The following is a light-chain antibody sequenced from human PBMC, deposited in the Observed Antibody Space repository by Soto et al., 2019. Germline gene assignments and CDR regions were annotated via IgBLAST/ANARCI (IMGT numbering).Light chain of an antibody. CDR1: QSVSSY. CDR3: QQRSNWPPTWT. J-gene: IGKJ1*01. CDR2: DAS. Sequence: EIVLTQSPATLSLSPGERATLSCRASQSVSSYLAWYQQKPGQAPRLLIYDASNRATGIPARFSGSGSGTDFTLTISSLEPEHFAVYYCQQRSNWPPTWTFGQGTKVDI. V-gene: IGKV3-11*01.